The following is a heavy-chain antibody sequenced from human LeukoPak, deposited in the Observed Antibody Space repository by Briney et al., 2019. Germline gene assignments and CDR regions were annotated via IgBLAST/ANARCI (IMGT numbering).Heavy chain of an antibody. CDR2: IGTAGDT. CDR1: GFTFSSYD. D-gene: IGHD3-22*01. Sequence: GGSLRLSCAASGFTFSSYDMHWVRQVTGKGLEWVSGIGTAGDTYFAGSVKGRFTISRENAKNSVYLQLNSLRAGDTAVYYCAGIPSSGPYWYFDLWGRGTLVTVSS. J-gene: IGHJ2*01. V-gene: IGHV3-13*01. CDR3: AGIPSSGPYWYFDL.